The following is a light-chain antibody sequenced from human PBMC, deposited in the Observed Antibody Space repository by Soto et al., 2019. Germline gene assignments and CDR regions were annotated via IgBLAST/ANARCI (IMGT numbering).Light chain of an antibody. CDR1: SSNIGNNL. J-gene: IGLJ3*02. V-gene: IGLV1-36*01. CDR3: AAWDDSLNGHV. Sequence: QSVLTQPPSVSEAPRQRVTISCSGSSSNIGNNLVNWYQQLPGKAPKLLIYHDDMLPSGVSDRFSGSKSGTSASLAISGLQSEDEAHYYCAAWDDSLNGHVFGGGTKVTVL. CDR2: HDD.